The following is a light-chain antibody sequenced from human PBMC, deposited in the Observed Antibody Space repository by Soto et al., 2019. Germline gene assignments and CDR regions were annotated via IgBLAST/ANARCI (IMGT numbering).Light chain of an antibody. V-gene: IGKV3-15*01. Sequence: IGVTKCPCALSLSPGETATLSCRASQAVXSDYLAWVQQRPGQAPALLTAGSSTSANGSPASLSGSGSGTEFTRTINSRQSEDSDGYYWQQHNQGPRTFGQGTRLDIK. CDR3: QQHNQGPRT. CDR1: QAVXSD. CDR2: GSS. J-gene: IGKJ5*01.